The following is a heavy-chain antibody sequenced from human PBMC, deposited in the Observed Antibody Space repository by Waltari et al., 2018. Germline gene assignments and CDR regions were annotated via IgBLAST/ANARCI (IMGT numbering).Heavy chain of an antibody. V-gene: IGHV3-48*03. CDR2: ISTSDNSI. Sequence: EVQLMESGGCLVQPGGSLRLSCAASGFTFRSYEMTWIRQAPGKGLEWVSYISTSDNSIYYADSVKGRFTISRDDAKNSLYLQMNSLRADDTAIFYCARGGEGSSWPFDYWGQGTLVTVSS. J-gene: IGHJ4*02. D-gene: IGHD6-13*01. CDR1: GFTFRSYE. CDR3: ARGGEGSSWPFDY.